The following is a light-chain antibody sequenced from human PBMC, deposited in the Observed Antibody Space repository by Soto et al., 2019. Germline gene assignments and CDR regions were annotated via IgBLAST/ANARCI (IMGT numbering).Light chain of an antibody. V-gene: IGKV1-8*01. CDR3: QQSHTSPVT. J-gene: IGKJ4*01. CDR1: LGISSY. Sequence: AIRIAHSSWSLSGSGGERVAITCRASLGISSYLAWYQQKPGKAPNLLIYGASNLQSGVPSRFSGGGSGTDFTLTISSLQPEDFGTYYCQQSHTSPVTFGGGTKVDIK. CDR2: GAS.